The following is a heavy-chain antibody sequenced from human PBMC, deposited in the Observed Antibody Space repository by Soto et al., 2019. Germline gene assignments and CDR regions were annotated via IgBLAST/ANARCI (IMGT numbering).Heavy chain of an antibody. Sequence: ASVKVSCKASGYTFTSYYMHWVRQAPGQGLEWMGIINPSGGSTSYAQKFQGRVTMTRGTSTSTVYMELSSLRSEDTAVYYCARDSTVTTHYYYYYGMDVWGQGTTVTVSS. CDR3: ARDSTVTTHYYYYYGMDV. CDR2: INPSGGST. CDR1: GYTFTSYY. D-gene: IGHD4-17*01. J-gene: IGHJ6*02. V-gene: IGHV1-46*01.